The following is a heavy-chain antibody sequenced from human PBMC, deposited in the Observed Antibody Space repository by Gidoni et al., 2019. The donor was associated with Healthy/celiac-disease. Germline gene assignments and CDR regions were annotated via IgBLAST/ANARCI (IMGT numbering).Heavy chain of an antibody. CDR1: GGSLSSYY. D-gene: IGHD3-3*01. V-gene: IGHV4-59*01. J-gene: IGHJ6*02. CDR3: ARGPLGITIFGVVRSGGMDV. Sequence: QVQLQESGPGLVKPSETLSLPCTVSGGSLSSYYWRWIRQPPGKGLEWIGYIYYSGSTNYNPSLKSRVTISVDTSKNQFSLKLSSVTAADTAVYYCARGPLGITIFGVVRSGGMDVWGQGTTVTVSS. CDR2: IYYSGST.